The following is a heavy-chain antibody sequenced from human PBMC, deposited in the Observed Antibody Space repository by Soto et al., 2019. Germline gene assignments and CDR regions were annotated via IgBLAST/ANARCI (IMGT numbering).Heavy chain of an antibody. Sequence: SVKVSCKASGFTFTISAMQWVRQARGQRLEWIGWIVVGSGNTNYAQKFQERVTITRDMSTSTAYMELSSLRSEDTAVYYCAAERYCSGGSCYSDAFDIWGQGTLVTVSS. D-gene: IGHD2-15*01. CDR3: AAERYCSGGSCYSDAFDI. V-gene: IGHV1-58*02. CDR2: IVVGSGNT. J-gene: IGHJ3*02. CDR1: GFTFTISA.